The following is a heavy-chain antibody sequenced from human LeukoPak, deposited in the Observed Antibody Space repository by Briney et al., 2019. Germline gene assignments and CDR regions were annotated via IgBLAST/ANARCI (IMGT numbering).Heavy chain of an antibody. CDR2: ISSSGSTI. Sequence: GGSLRLSCAASGFTFSSYEMNWVRQAPGKGLEWVSYISSSGSTIYYADSVKGRFTISRDNAKNSLYLQMNSLRAEDTAVYYCAREGDCSGGTCYDYWGQGTLVTVAS. CDR1: GFTFSSYE. V-gene: IGHV3-48*03. CDR3: AREGDCSGGTCYDY. J-gene: IGHJ4*02. D-gene: IGHD2-15*01.